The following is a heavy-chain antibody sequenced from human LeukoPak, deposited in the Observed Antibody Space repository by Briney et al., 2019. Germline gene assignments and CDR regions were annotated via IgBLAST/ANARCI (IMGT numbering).Heavy chain of an antibody. D-gene: IGHD5-18*01. V-gene: IGHV3-53*01. Sequence: GGSLRLSCAVSGFIVSNNYMSWVRLAPGKGLEWVSVIYHSGRTNYTDSVKGRFTISRDNSKNTLYLQMNSLRAEDTAVYYCARSKLAMDYFDSWGQGTLVTVSS. CDR3: ARSKLAMDYFDS. CDR2: IYHSGRT. J-gene: IGHJ4*02. CDR1: GFIVSNNY.